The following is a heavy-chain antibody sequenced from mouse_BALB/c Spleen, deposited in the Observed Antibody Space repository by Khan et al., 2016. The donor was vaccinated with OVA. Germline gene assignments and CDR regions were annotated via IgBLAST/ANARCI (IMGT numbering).Heavy chain of an antibody. J-gene: IGHJ3*01. V-gene: IGHV3-8*02. CDR1: GDSITSGY. CDR3: ARSTYRYAFAY. Sequence: EVPLQESGPSLVKPSQTLSLTCSVTGDSITSGYWSWIRKFPGNKLEYMGYMIYTGYTDYNPSLKSRIAITRHTSKNQYYLQLNSVTAEYTATYYCARSTYRYAFAYWGQGTLVTVSA. D-gene: IGHD2-14*01. CDR2: MIYTGYT.